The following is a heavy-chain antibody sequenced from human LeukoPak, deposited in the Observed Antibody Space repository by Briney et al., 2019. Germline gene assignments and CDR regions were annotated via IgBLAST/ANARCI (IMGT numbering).Heavy chain of an antibody. Sequence: ASVKVSCKVSGYTLTELSMHWVRQAPGKGLEWMGGFDPEDGETIYAQKFQGRVTMTEDTSTDTAYMELSSLRSEDTAVYYCATDRSYAAPGSYYNAFDIWGQGTMVTVSS. CDR2: FDPEDGET. CDR1: GYTLTELS. J-gene: IGHJ3*02. CDR3: ATDRSYAAPGSYYNAFDI. D-gene: IGHD1-26*01. V-gene: IGHV1-24*01.